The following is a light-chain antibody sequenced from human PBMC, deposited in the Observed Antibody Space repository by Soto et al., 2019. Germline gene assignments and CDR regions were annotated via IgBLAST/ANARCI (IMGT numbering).Light chain of an antibody. J-gene: IGLJ1*01. CDR2: DNN. V-gene: IGLV1-51*01. CDR3: GTWDSSLSVHV. Sequence: QSALTQPPSVSAAPGQKVTISCSGSSSNIGNNYVSWYQQVPGTAPKLLIYDNNKRPSGNPDRFSGSKSGTSATLGISGLQTGDEADYYCGTWDSSLSVHVFGTGTKVTAL. CDR1: SSNIGNNY.